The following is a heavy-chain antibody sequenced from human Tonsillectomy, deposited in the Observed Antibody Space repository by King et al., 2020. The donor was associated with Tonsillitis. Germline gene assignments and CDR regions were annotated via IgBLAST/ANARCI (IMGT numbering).Heavy chain of an antibody. CDR2: VYHSGTT. V-gene: IGHV4-38-2*01. CDR3: ARNPVGGNSIFYYGVDV. Sequence: LQLQESGPGLVKPSETLSLSCAVSGSSISSSYCWAWIRQPPGKGLEWIGSVYHSGTTYYNPSLKSRVTISLDTSKNQFSLNLSSVTAADAAVYYCARNPVGGNSIFYYGVDVWGQGTTVTVSS. D-gene: IGHD4-23*01. J-gene: IGHJ6*02. CDR1: GSSISSSYC.